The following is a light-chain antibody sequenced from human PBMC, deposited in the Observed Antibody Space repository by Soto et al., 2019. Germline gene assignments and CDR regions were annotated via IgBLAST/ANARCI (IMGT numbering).Light chain of an antibody. V-gene: IGKV1-5*03. J-gene: IGKJ1*01. CDR2: KAS. CDR3: QQYFSYSRT. Sequence: DVQMTQSPSTLSASVGDRVTITCWASQSIDSWLAWYQQKPGEAPQLLIYKASSLESGVPSRFSGRGSGTEFTLTISSLQRDDFATYYCQQYFSYSRTFGQGTKVEIK. CDR1: QSIDSW.